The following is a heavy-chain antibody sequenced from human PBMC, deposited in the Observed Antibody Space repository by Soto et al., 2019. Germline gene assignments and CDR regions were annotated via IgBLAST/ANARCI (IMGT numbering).Heavy chain of an antibody. Sequence: PSETLSLTCTVAGGSISSYYWSWIRQPPGKGLEWSGYVSYSGSTNYNPSLRSRLTISLDTSKNQFSLKLSSVTAADTAVYYCARAGLITGTTYYYYGMDVWGKETTVTVSS. J-gene: IGHJ6*04. V-gene: IGHV4-59*01. D-gene: IGHD1-7*01. CDR2: VSYSGST. CDR3: ARAGLITGTTYYYYGMDV. CDR1: GGSISSYY.